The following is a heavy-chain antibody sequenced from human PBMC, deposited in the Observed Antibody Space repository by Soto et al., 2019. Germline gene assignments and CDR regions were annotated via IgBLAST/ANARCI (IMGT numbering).Heavy chain of an antibody. CDR1: GGSISSGGYY. D-gene: IGHD6-13*01. CDR3: ARSNSRVNWFDS. CDR2: IYYSGST. J-gene: IGHJ5*01. Sequence: SETLSLTCTVSGGSISSGGYYWSWIRQHPGKGLEWIGYIYYSGSTYYNPSLKSRVTISVDTSKNQFSLKLSSVTAADTAVYYCARSNSRVNWFDSWGQGNLVTVSS. V-gene: IGHV4-31*03.